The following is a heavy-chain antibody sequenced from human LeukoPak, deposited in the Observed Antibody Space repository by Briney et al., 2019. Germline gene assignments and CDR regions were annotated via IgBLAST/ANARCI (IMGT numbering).Heavy chain of an antibody. D-gene: IGHD2-2*01. Sequence: SETLSLTCSVSGDSISSGSYYWSWIRQPAGKGLEWIGRIYSTGSTNYNPSLKSRVTISLDTSKNQFSLRLTYVTAADTAVYYYATGVRRDCGSTSCYRWFDPWGQGALVTVPS. CDR1: GDSISSGSYY. V-gene: IGHV4-61*02. CDR3: ATGVRRDCGSTSCYRWFDP. CDR2: IYSTGST. J-gene: IGHJ5*02.